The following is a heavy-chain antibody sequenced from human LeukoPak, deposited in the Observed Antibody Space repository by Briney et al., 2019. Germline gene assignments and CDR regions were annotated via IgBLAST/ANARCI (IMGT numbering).Heavy chain of an antibody. V-gene: IGHV4-34*01. D-gene: IGHD3-22*01. Sequence: SETLSLTCAVDGGSFSGYYWSWIRQPPGKGLEWIGEINHSGGTNYNPSPKSRVTISVDTSKNQFSLKLSSVTAADTAVYYCARGRSGYYSRGGELDYWGQGTLVTVSS. CDR3: ARGRSGYYSRGGELDY. CDR2: INHSGGT. CDR1: GGSFSGYY. J-gene: IGHJ4*02.